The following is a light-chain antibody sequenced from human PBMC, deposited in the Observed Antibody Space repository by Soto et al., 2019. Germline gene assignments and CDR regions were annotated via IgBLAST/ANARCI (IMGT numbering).Light chain of an antibody. CDR1: SRDVGSYNL. J-gene: IGLJ1*01. V-gene: IGLV2-23*02. Sequence: QSVLTQPASVSGSPGQSITISCTGTSRDVGSYNLVSWYQQHPGKAPKLMIYGVNKRPSGVSNRFSGSKSGNTASLTISGLQAEDEADYYCCSYAGISTFYVFGTGTKLTVL. CDR2: GVN. CDR3: CSYAGISTFYV.